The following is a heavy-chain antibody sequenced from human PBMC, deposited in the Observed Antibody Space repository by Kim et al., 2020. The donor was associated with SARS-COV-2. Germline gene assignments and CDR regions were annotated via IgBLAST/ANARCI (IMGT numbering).Heavy chain of an antibody. CDR1: GDSVSSNSAA. CDR2: TYYRSKWYN. J-gene: IGHJ4*02. D-gene: IGHD6-13*01. CDR3: ARDLWVAIAAAGRELFDY. V-gene: IGHV6-1*01. Sequence: SQTLSLTCAISGDSVSSNSAAWNWIRQSPSRGLEWLGRTYYRSKWYNDYAVSVKSRITINPDTSKNQFSLQLNSVTPEDTAVYYCARDLWVAIAAAGRELFDYWGQGTLVTVSS.